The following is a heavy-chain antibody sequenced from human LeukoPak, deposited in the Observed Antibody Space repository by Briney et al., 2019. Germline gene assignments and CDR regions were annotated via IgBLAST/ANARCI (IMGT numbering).Heavy chain of an antibody. CDR3: ARALGGTYYYDSSGTNEGY. V-gene: IGHV1-2*02. CDR1: GYTFTGYY. D-gene: IGHD3-22*01. CDR2: INPNSGGT. Sequence: ASVKVSCKASGYTFTGYYMHWVRQAPGQGLEWMGWINPNSGGTNYAQKFQGRVTMTRDTSISTAYMELSRLRSDDTAVYYCARALGGTYYYDSSGTNEGYWGQGTLVIVSS. J-gene: IGHJ4*02.